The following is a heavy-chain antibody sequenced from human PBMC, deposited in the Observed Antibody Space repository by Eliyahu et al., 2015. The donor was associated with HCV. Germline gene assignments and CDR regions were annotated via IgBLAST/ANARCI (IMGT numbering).Heavy chain of an antibody. CDR3: ASRNYYDSSGYYYEYYFDY. CDR2: VXGSGTGT. V-gene: IGHV3-23*01. Sequence: EVQLLESGGGLVQPGGSLRLSCAAXGLTFSXXAXXWVRQAPGXGLEWVSGVXGSGTGTYYADSVKGRFTISRDNSKNTLFLQMNSLRAEDTAVYYCASRNYYDSSGYYYEYYFDYWGQGALVTVSS. J-gene: IGHJ4*02. D-gene: IGHD3-22*01. CDR1: GLTFSXXA.